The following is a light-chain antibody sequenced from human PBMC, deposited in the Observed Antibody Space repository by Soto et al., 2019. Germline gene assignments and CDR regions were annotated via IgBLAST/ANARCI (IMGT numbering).Light chain of an antibody. CDR3: AAWDDSLYGLV. CDR2: TND. J-gene: IGLJ2*01. V-gene: IGLV1-44*01. Sequence: QSVLTQPPSTSGTPGQRVTISCSGSSTNVGVNPVNWYQQFPGTAPRLLIYTNDQRPSGVPDRFSGSKSGTTASLDISGLQSDDEADYYCAAWDDSLYGLVFGGGTKLTVL. CDR1: STNVGVNP.